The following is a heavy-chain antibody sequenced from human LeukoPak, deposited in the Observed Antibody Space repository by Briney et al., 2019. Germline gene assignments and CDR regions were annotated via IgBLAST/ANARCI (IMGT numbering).Heavy chain of an antibody. Sequence: SQTLSLTCTVSGGSISSGSYYWSWIRQPAGKGLEWIGRIYTSGSTNYNPSLKSRVTISVDTSKNQFSLKLSSATAADTAVYYCARDRGYLDGFDIWGQGTMVTVSS. J-gene: IGHJ3*02. CDR1: GGSISSGSYY. CDR3: ARDRGYLDGFDI. CDR2: IYTSGST. V-gene: IGHV4-61*02. D-gene: IGHD3-10*01.